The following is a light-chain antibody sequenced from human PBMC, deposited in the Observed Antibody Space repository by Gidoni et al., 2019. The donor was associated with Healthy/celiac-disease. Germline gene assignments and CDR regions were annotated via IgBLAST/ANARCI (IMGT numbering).Light chain of an antibody. CDR2: DAS. Sequence: DIQMTQSPSTLSASVGDRVTITCRASQSISSLLAWYQQKPGKAPKLLIYDASSLESGVPSRFSGSGSGTEFTLTIRRLQPDDFATYYCQQYNSSPLTFGGGTKVEIK. J-gene: IGKJ4*01. CDR3: QQYNSSPLT. V-gene: IGKV1-5*01. CDR1: QSISSL.